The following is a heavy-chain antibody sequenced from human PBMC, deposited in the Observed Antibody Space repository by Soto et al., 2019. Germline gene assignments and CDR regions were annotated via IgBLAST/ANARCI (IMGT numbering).Heavy chain of an antibody. V-gene: IGHV4-59*08. J-gene: IGHJ4*02. CDR1: GGSISSYC. D-gene: IGHD3-22*01. CDR2: IYYSGST. CDR3: ARRYYYDSSGYYPFDY. Sequence: SETLSLTCTVSGGSISSYCWSWIRQPPGKGLEWIGYIYYSGSTYYNPSLKSRVTISVDTSKNQFSLKLSSVTAADTAVYYCARRYYYDSSGYYPFDYWGQGTLVTVSS.